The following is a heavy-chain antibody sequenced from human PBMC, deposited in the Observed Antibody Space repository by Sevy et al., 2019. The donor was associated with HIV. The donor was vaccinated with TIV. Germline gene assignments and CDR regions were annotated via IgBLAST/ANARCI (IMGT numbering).Heavy chain of an antibody. CDR1: GFTFSTST. CDR3: VRDGWNY. Sequence: GGSLRLSCAASGFTFSTSTMNWVRQVPGKGLEWVSLMTSSGSYILYADSVKGRFTISRDNAKNSVFLQMNSLRVEDTAVYYCVRDGWNYWGQGTLVTVSS. V-gene: IGHV3-21*01. D-gene: IGHD2-15*01. J-gene: IGHJ4*02. CDR2: MTSSGSYI.